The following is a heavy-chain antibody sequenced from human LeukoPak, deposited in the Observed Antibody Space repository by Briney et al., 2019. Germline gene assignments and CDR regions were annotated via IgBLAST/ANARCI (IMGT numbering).Heavy chain of an antibody. CDR1: GGSIRSYY. J-gene: IGHJ6*03. CDR2: IYYSGST. CDR3: ARARPYYYYYMDV. V-gene: IGHV4-59*01. Sequence: SETLSLTCTVSGGSIRSYYWSWIRQPPGKGLEWIGYIYYSGSTNYNPSLKSRVTISVDTSKNQFSLKLSSVTAADTAVYYCARARPYYYYYMDVWGKGTTVTISS.